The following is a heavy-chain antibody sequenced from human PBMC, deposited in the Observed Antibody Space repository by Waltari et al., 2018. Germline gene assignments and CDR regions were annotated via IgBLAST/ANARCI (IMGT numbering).Heavy chain of an antibody. Sequence: EVQLVESGGGLVQPGGSLRLSCAASGFTVSSYWMSWVRQAPGKGLEWVANIKQDGSEKYYVDSVKGRFTISRDNAKNSLYLQMNSLRAEDTAVYYCARAGPSFDYWGQGTLVTVSS. J-gene: IGHJ4*02. V-gene: IGHV3-7*01. CDR2: IKQDGSEK. CDR3: ARAGPSFDY. CDR1: GFTVSSYW.